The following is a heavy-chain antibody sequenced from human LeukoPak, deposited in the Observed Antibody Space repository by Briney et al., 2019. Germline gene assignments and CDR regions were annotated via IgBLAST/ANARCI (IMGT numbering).Heavy chain of an antibody. V-gene: IGHV4-61*01. CDR1: GYSISSGYY. CDR3: ARARVGARHDY. J-gene: IGHJ4*02. CDR2: IYYSGST. D-gene: IGHD1-26*01. Sequence: SETLSLTCTVSGYSISSGYYWSWIRQPPGKGLEWIGYIYYSGSTNYNPSLKSRVTISVDTSKNQFSLKLSSVTAADTAVYYCARARVGARHDYWGQGTLVTVSS.